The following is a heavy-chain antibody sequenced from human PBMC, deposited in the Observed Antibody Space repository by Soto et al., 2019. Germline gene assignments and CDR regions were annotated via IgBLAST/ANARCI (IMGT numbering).Heavy chain of an antibody. CDR1: GYTFTSYG. V-gene: IGHV1-18*04. CDR2: ISAYNSNT. Sequence: ASVKVSCKASGYTFTSYGISWVRQAPGQGLEWMGWISAYNSNTNYAQKLQGRVTMTTDTSTSTAYMELRSLRSDDTAVYYCARRGPSWYSSYNWFDPWGQGILVTVSS. D-gene: IGHD6-19*01. CDR3: ARRGPSWYSSYNWFDP. J-gene: IGHJ5*02.